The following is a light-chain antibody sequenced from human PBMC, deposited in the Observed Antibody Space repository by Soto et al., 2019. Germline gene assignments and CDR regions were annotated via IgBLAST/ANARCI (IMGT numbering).Light chain of an antibody. V-gene: IGLV2-14*01. CDR3: SSYTSGSHYV. CDR1: SSDVGGYKF. J-gene: IGLJ1*01. Sequence: HSVLTQPASVSGSPGQSITTSCTGTSSDVGGYKFVSWYQQHPGKAPKFIIYDVSIRPSGVSNRFSGSKSGNTASLTISGLQAEDEADYYCSSYTSGSHYVFGTGTKVTVL. CDR2: DVS.